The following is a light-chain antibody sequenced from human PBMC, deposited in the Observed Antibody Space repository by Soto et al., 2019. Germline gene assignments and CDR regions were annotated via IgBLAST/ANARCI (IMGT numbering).Light chain of an antibody. J-gene: IGLJ1*01. CDR1: SSDVGNYNL. CDR3: CSYAGSSTYV. V-gene: IGLV2-23*01. Sequence: QSALTQPASVSGSPGQSITISCTGTSSDVGNYNLVSWYQQRPGKAPKLMIYEGSKRPSGLSNRFSGSKSGNTASLTISGLQAEDEADYYCCSYAGSSTYVFGTGTKLTVL. CDR2: EGS.